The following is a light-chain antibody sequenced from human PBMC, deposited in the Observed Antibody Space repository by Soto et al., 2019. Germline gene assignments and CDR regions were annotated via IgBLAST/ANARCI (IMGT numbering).Light chain of an antibody. Sequence: ENVLTQSPGTLSLSPGERATLSCRASQSVSRGYLAWYQQKPGQAPRLLIYDASNRATGTPDRFSGSGSGTDFTLTISRLEPDDFAVYYCQQYGASPRTFGQGTKVEFK. V-gene: IGKV3-20*01. CDR1: QSVSRGY. CDR2: DAS. CDR3: QQYGASPRT. J-gene: IGKJ1*01.